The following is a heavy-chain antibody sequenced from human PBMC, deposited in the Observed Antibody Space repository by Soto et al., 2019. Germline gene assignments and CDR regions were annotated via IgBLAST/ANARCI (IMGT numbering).Heavy chain of an antibody. J-gene: IGHJ5*02. D-gene: IGHD3-22*01. CDR1: GFTFSSYS. CDR2: ISSSSSYI. CDR3: ARDNRGYTGWFDP. V-gene: IGHV3-21*01. Sequence: GGSLRLSCAASGFTFSSYSMNWVRQAPGKGLEWVSSISSSSSYIYYADSVKGRFTISRDNAKNSLYLQMNSLRAEDTAVYYCARDNRGYTGWFDPWGQGTLVTVSS.